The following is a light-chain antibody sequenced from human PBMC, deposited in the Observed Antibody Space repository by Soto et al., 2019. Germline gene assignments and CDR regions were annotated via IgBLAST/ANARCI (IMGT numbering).Light chain of an antibody. CDR2: GAS. V-gene: IGKV3-20*01. CDR3: KQYGSSTGT. CDR1: QSVSTN. J-gene: IGKJ1*01. Sequence: EIVMTQSPGTLYVSPGERATLSCGASQSVSTNLAWYQQKPGQAPRLLIYGASSRATGIPARFSGSGSGTDFTLTISRLEPEEFAVYYCKQYGSSTGTFGQGTKVEIK.